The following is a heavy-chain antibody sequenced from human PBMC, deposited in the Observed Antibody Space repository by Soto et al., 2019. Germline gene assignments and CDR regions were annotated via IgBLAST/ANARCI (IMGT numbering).Heavy chain of an antibody. Sequence: SVKVSCKASGGTFSSYTISWVRQAPGQGLEWMGRIIPILGIANYAQKFQGRVTITADKSASTAYMELSSLRSEDTAVYYCVVTTGSYYYYYYMDVLGKGTTVTVSS. CDR3: VVTTGSYYYYYYMDV. CDR2: IIPILGIA. J-gene: IGHJ6*03. CDR1: GGTFSSYT. D-gene: IGHD4-17*01. V-gene: IGHV1-69*02.